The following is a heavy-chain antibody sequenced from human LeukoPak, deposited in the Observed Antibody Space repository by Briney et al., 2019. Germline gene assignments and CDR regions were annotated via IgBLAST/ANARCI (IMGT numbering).Heavy chain of an antibody. CDR2: IYTSGSS. CDR1: GGSISSGSYY. CDR3: AREFYSSGWETYYFDY. V-gene: IGHV4-61*02. Sequence: SETLSLTCTVSGGSISSGSYYWSWIRQPAGKGLEWIGRIYTSGSSNYNPSLKSRVTISVDTSKNQFSLKLSSVTAADTAVYYRAREFYSSGWETYYFDYWGQGTLVTVSS. D-gene: IGHD6-19*01. J-gene: IGHJ4*02.